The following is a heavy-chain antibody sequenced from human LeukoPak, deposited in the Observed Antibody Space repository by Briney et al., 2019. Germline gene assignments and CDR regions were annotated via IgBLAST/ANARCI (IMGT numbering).Heavy chain of an antibody. J-gene: IGHJ4*02. CDR1: GFTASHYY. D-gene: IGHD3-10*01. CDR2: IYSGGST. V-gene: IGHV3-53*01. Sequence: GRSLRLSCAASGFTASHYYMTWVRQAPGDGLECVSVIYSGGSTYSADSVKGRFTISRDNSRNMVYLQMSSLRAAHTPVYSCARTRGSHPSLFDSGGQGTLVTVSS. CDR3: ARTRGSHPSLFDS.